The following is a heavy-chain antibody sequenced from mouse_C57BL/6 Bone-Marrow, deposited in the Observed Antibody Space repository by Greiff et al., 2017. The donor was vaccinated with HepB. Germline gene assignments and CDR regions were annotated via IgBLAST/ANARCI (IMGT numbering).Heavy chain of an antibody. D-gene: IGHD2-2*01. V-gene: IGHV7-3*01. CDR1: GFTFTDYY. CDR2: IRNKANGYTT. Sequence: EVKVEVSGGGLVQPGGSLSLSCAASGFTFTDYYMSWVRQPPGKALEWLGFIRNKANGYTTEYSASVKGRFTISRDNSQSILYLQMNALRAEDSATYYCARAMVTTAMDYWGQGTSVTVSS. J-gene: IGHJ4*01. CDR3: ARAMVTTAMDY.